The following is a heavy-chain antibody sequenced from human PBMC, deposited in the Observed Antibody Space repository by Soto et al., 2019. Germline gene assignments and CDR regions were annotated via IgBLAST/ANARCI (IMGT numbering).Heavy chain of an antibody. D-gene: IGHD6-19*01. CDR3: AKDSGGWTVFDY. V-gene: IGHV3-30*18. J-gene: IGHJ4*02. CDR2: ISYDGSNK. CDR1: GFTFSSYG. Sequence: GGSLRLSCAASGFTFSSYGMHWVRQAPGKGLEWVAVISYDGSNKYYADSVKGRFTISRDNSKNTLYLQMNSLRAEDTAVYYCAKDSGGWTVFDYWGQGTLVIVSS.